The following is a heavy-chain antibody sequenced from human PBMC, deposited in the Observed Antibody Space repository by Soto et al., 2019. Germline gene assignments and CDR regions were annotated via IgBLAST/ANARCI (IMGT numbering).Heavy chain of an antibody. V-gene: IGHV4-30-4*01. CDR3: ARDRGYSYGYYYYYGMDV. CDR1: GGSVNSGDYF. J-gene: IGHJ6*02. CDR2: INYLGTT. Sequence: QVQLQESGPGLVKPSQTLSLTCTVSGGSVNSGDYFWTWIRQPPGKGLEWIGYINYLGTTDYNPSLKSRLTISIDTSKKQFSLKLGSVTAADTAVYYCARDRGYSYGYYYYYGMDVWGQGTTVTVSS. D-gene: IGHD5-12*01.